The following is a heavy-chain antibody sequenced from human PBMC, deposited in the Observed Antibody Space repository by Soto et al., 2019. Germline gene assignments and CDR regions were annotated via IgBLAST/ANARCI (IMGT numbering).Heavy chain of an antibody. D-gene: IGHD3-3*01. CDR1: GYTFTSYA. Sequence: GASVKVSCKASGYTFTSYAMHWVRQAPGQRLEWMGWINAGNGNTKYSQKFQGRVTITRDTSASTAYMELSSLRSEDTAVYYCAREWVFGVVNWFDPWGQGTLVTVSS. CDR3: AREWVFGVVNWFDP. J-gene: IGHJ5*02. V-gene: IGHV1-3*01. CDR2: INAGNGNT.